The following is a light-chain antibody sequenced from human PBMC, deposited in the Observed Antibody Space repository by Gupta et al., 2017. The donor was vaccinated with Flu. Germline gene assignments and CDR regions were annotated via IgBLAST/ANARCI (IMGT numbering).Light chain of an antibody. Sequence: GQTARITCGGSNIGSKSVHWYQQRPGQAPVLVVHDDIDRPSGIPERFSGSNSGNTATLTISRVEAGDEADYFCQVWNSSSDLVVFGGGTKLTVL. CDR2: DDI. V-gene: IGLV3-21*02. J-gene: IGLJ2*01. CDR1: NIGSKS. CDR3: QVWNSSSDLVV.